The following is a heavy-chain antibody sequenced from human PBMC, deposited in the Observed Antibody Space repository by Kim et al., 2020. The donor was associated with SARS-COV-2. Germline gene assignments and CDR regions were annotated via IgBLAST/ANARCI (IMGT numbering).Heavy chain of an antibody. CDR2: INHSGST. CDR3: ASLPHCSGGSCYRYYGMDV. D-gene: IGHD2-15*01. J-gene: IGHJ6*02. V-gene: IGHV4-34*01. CDR1: GGSFSGYY. Sequence: SETLSLTCAVYGGSFSGYYWSWICQPPGKGLEWIGEINHSGSTNYNPSLKSRVTISVDTSKNQFSLKLSSVTAADTAVYYCASLPHCSGGSCYRYYGMDVWGQGTTVTVSS.